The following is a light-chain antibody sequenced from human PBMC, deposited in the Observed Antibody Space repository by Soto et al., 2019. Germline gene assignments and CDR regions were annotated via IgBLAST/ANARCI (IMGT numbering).Light chain of an antibody. Sequence: DIQMTQSPSTLPASVGDRVTITCRANQFISTWVAWFQQKPGKAPRLLIHEASALESGVPSRFSGSGSGTEFTLSISSLQRDDFATYYCQFYNSYSWTFGQGTKVEI. CDR2: EAS. CDR1: QFISTW. J-gene: IGKJ1*01. V-gene: IGKV1-5*01. CDR3: QFYNSYSWT.